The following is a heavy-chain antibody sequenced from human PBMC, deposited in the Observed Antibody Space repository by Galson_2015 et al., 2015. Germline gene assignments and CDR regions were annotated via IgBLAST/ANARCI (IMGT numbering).Heavy chain of an antibody. CDR1: GGTFSSYA. D-gene: IGHD1-26*01. CDR2: IIPILGIA. Sequence: SVKVSCKASGGTFSSYAISWVRQAPGQGLEWMGRIIPILGIANYAQKFQGRVTITADKSTSTAYMELSSLRSEDTAVYYCARGIVGATYYYYGMDVWGQGTTVTVSS. V-gene: IGHV1-69*04. CDR3: ARGIVGATYYYYGMDV. J-gene: IGHJ6*02.